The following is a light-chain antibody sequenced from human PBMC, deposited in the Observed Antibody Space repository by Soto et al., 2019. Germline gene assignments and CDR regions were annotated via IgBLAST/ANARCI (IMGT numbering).Light chain of an antibody. CDR3: MQALQTQWT. V-gene: IGKV2-28*01. CDR1: QSLLHSNGYNY. CDR2: LGS. Sequence: DIVMTQSPLSLPVTPGEPASISCRSSQSLLHSNGYNYLDWYLQKPGQSPQLLIYLGSNRASGVPDRFSGSGSGTDFTLKISRAEAEDVGVYYCMQALQTQWTFGQGTKVEIK. J-gene: IGKJ1*01.